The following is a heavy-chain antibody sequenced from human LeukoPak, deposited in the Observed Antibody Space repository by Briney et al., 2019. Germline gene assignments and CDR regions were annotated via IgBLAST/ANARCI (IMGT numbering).Heavy chain of an antibody. CDR3: ASRQGLGWHYVN. D-gene: IGHD3-10*02. V-gene: IGHV3-23*01. J-gene: IGHJ4*02. Sequence: PGGSLRLSCGDSGFTFSSYAMSWVRQVPGKGLEWVSGISDSGGSTYYADSVKGRFTISRDNSKNTLYLQMNSLRAEDTAVYYCASRQGLGWHYVNWGQGTLVTVSS. CDR2: ISDSGGST. CDR1: GFTFSSYA.